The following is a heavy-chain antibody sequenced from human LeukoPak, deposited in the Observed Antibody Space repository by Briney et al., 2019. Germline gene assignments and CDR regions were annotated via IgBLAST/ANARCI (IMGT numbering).Heavy chain of an antibody. CDR2: IKQDGSEK. J-gene: IGHJ4*02. CDR1: GFTFSSYW. D-gene: IGHD4-23*01. V-gene: IGHV3-7*01. Sequence: GGSLRLSCAASGFTFSSYWMSWVRQAPGKGLEWVANIKQDGSEKYYVDSVKGRFTISRDNAKNSLYLQMNSLRAEDRAVYYCARVGGNSVYGFDYWGQGTLVTVSS. CDR3: ARVGGNSVYGFDY.